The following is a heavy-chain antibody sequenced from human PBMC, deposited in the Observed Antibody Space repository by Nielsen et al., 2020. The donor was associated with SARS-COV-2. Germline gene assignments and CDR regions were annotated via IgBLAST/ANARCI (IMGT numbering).Heavy chain of an antibody. D-gene: IGHD4-11*01. V-gene: IGHV3-30*12. CDR1: GFTFSSYG. Sequence: GESLKISCAASGFTFSSYGMHWIRQAPGKGLKWVAVISYDGSTKHHADSAKGRFAVSRDNSKNTLHLQMHSLRADDTAVYYCAREGEDFSNYAFDYWGQGTLVTVSS. CDR3: AREGEDFSNYAFDY. J-gene: IGHJ4*02. CDR2: ISYDGSTK.